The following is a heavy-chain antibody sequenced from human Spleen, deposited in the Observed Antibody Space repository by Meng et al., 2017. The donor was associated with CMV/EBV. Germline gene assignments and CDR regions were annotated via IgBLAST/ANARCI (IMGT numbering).Heavy chain of an antibody. CDR1: GGSITSSNYY. CDR2: IYYSGTT. Sequence: SETLSLTCTVSGGSITSSNYYWGWIRQPPGKGLEWIGTIYYSGTTYYNPSLKSRVTISVDTSKNQFSLKLSSVTAADTAVYYCARGRYCSSTSCYRGGYYYYGMDVWGQGTTVTVSS. CDR3: ARGRYCSSTSCYRGGYYYYGMDV. D-gene: IGHD2-2*02. J-gene: IGHJ6*02. V-gene: IGHV4-39*07.